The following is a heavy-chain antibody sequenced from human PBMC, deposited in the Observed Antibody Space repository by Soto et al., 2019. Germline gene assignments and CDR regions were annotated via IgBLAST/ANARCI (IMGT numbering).Heavy chain of an antibody. V-gene: IGHV5-51*01. CDR2: IYPGDSDT. D-gene: IGHD2-15*01. CDR1: GYSFTSYW. CDR3: ERQGGSWGFAGYYYYYCMDV. J-gene: IGHJ6*04. Sequence: GESLKISCKGSGYSFTSYWIGWVRQMPGKGLEWMGIIYPGDSDTRYSPSFQGQVTISADKSISTAYLQWSSLKASDTAMYYCERQGGSWGFAGYYYYYCMDVWGKGTTVTVYS.